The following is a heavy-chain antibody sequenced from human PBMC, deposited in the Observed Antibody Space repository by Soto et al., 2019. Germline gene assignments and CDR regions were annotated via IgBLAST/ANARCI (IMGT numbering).Heavy chain of an antibody. Sequence: PGVPLRHSCAAAEFTCSSYGMHRVRQAPGKGLEWVAVISYDGSNKYYADSVKGRFTISRDNSASTAYMELTSLRSEDTAVYYCARDTGDGTFDFWGQGTLVTVSS. CDR2: ISYDGSNK. CDR3: ARDTGDGTFDF. D-gene: IGHD7-27*01. V-gene: IGHV3-30*03. J-gene: IGHJ4*02. CDR1: EFTCSSYG.